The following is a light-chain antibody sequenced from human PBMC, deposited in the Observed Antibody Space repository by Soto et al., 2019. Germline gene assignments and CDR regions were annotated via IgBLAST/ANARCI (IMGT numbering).Light chain of an antibody. V-gene: IGLV2-23*02. Sequence: QSVLTQPASLSGSPGQSITISCTGTSSDVGTYNLVSWYQQHPGKAPKLMIYEVSKRPSGVSNRFSGSKSGNTASLTISGLQAEDEADYYCCSYAGSSTSVFGTGTKLTVL. CDR2: EVS. J-gene: IGLJ1*01. CDR1: SSDVGTYNL. CDR3: CSYAGSSTSV.